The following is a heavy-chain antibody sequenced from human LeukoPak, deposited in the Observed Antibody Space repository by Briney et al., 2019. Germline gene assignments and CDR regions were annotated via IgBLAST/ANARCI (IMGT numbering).Heavy chain of an antibody. Sequence: ASGKVSCKAAGYTFTSYGISWVRQAHGQGLEWMGWISVYNGNTNYAQKLQGRGTMTTDTSTSKACMEVRSLRSDDTAVYYCARERYYDILTVLFDPWGQGTLVTASS. J-gene: IGHJ5*02. D-gene: IGHD3-9*01. V-gene: IGHV1-18*01. CDR1: GYTFTSYG. CDR3: ARERYYDILTVLFDP. CDR2: ISVYNGNT.